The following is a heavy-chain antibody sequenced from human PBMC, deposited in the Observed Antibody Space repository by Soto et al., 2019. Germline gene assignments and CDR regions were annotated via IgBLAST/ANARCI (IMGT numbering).Heavy chain of an antibody. V-gene: IGHV1-18*01. CDR1: GYIFNNYG. CDR2: ISTYSGNT. CDR3: AKDPSVGSAEY. J-gene: IGHJ4*02. D-gene: IGHD1-26*01. Sequence: QIHMVQSGAEVKKPGASVTVSCKTSGYIFNNYGITWVRQAPGQGLEWMGWISTYSGNTNYAQRVQGRVTMTTDTTTSTVYMELRRLRSDDTAVYYCAKDPSVGSAEYWGQGTQVIVSS.